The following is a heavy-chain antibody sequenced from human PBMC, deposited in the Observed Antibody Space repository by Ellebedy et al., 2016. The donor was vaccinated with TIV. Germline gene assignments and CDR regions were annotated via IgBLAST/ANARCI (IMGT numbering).Heavy chain of an antibody. V-gene: IGHV3-33*03. CDR2: MWYDGSNK. CDR3: ASQLGEIWSGYYTGPFDY. Sequence: GGSLRLSCAASGFTFSSYAMSWVRQAPGKGLEWVAVMWYDGSNKYYADSVKGRFTISRDNAKNSLYLQMNSLRAEDTAVYYCASQLGEIWSGYYTGPFDYWGQGTLVTVSS. CDR1: GFTFSSYA. J-gene: IGHJ4*02. D-gene: IGHD3-3*01.